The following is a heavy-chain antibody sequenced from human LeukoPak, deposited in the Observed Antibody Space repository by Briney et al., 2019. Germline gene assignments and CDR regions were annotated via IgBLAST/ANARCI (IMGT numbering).Heavy chain of an antibody. V-gene: IGHV1-69*05. D-gene: IGHD1-26*01. CDR1: GGTFSSYA. CDR3: ASKGVGGSYASYYYYMDV. J-gene: IGHJ6*03. Sequence: SVKVSCKASGGTFSSYAISWVRQAPGQGLEWMGGIIPIFGTANYAQKSQGRVTITTDESTSTAYMELSSLRSEDTAVYYCASKGVGGSYASYYYYMDVWGKGTTVTVSS. CDR2: IIPIFGTA.